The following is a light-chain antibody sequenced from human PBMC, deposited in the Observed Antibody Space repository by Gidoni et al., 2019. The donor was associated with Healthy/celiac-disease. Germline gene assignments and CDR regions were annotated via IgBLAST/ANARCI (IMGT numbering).Light chain of an antibody. Sequence: ETVLTQSPGTLSLSPGESATLSCRASQSVSSSYLAWYQQKPGQAPRLLIYGASSMATGIPDRFSGSGSGTDFTLTISRLEPEDFAVYYCQQYGSSAWTFGQXTKVEIK. V-gene: IGKV3-20*01. CDR3: QQYGSSAWT. CDR2: GAS. CDR1: QSVSSSY. J-gene: IGKJ1*01.